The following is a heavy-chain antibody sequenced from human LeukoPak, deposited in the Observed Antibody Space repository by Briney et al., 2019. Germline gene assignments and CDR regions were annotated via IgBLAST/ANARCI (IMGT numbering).Heavy chain of an antibody. CDR1: GGSFSGYY. Sequence: PSETLSLTCAVYGGSFSGYYWSWIRQPPGKGLEWIGEINHSGSTNYNPSLKSRVTISVDTSKNQFSLKLSSVTAADTAVYYCARAPWGLWFGELLYPDYWGQGTLVTVSS. V-gene: IGHV4-34*01. CDR3: ARAPWGLWFGELLYPDY. CDR2: INHSGST. J-gene: IGHJ4*02. D-gene: IGHD3-10*01.